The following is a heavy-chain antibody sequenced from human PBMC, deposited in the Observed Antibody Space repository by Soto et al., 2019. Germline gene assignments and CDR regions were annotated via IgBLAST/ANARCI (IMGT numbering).Heavy chain of an antibody. CDR2: ISTYNGNT. V-gene: IGHV1-18*04. J-gene: IGHJ5*02. CDR3: ARSWYYDSSGSAFDP. CDR1: GYTFTTYG. D-gene: IGHD3-22*01. Sequence: ASVKVSCKPSGYTFTTYGITWVRQAPGQGLEWMGWISTYNGNTNYAQKFQGRVTMTTDTSTTTVYMELRSLRSDDTAVYYCARSWYYDSSGSAFDPWGQGTLVTSPQ.